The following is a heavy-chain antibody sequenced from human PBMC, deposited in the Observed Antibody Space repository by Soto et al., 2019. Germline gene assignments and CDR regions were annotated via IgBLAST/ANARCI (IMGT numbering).Heavy chain of an antibody. CDR3: ARAAHYYDSSGILDY. Sequence: PSETRSLTCTVSGGSISSYYRSWIRQPPGRGLEWIGYIYYSGSTNYNPSLKSRVTISVDTSKNQFSLKLSSVTAADTAVYYCARAAHYYDSSGILDYWGRGTLVTVS. J-gene: IGHJ4*02. D-gene: IGHD3-22*01. V-gene: IGHV4-59*01. CDR2: IYYSGST. CDR1: GGSISSYY.